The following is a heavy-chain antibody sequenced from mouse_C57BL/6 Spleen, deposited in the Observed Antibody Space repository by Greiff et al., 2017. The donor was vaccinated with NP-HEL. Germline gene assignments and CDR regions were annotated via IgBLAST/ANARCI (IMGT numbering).Heavy chain of an antibody. D-gene: IGHD2-4*01. CDR2: ISDGGSYT. CDR3: ARYDYQYYFDY. Sequence: EVKLEESGGGLVKPGGSLKLSCAASGFTFSSYAMSWVRQTPEKRLEWVATISDGGSYTYYPDNVKGRFTISRDNAKNNLYLQMSHLKSEDTAMYYCARYDYQYYFDYWGQGTTLTVSS. J-gene: IGHJ2*01. V-gene: IGHV5-4*03. CDR1: GFTFSSYA.